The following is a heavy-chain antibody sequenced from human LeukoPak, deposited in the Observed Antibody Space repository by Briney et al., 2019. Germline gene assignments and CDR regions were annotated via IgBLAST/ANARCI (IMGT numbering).Heavy chain of an antibody. V-gene: IGHV3-48*01. CDR1: GFTFSSYS. CDR2: ISSSSSTI. CDR3: AGGGLRYGMDV. D-gene: IGHD3-16*01. Sequence: PGGSLRLSCAASGFTFSSYSMTWVRQAPGKGLEWVSYISSSSSTIYYADSVKGRFTISRDNAKNSLYLQMNSLRAEDTAVYYCAGGGLRYGMDVWGQGTTVTVSS. J-gene: IGHJ6*02.